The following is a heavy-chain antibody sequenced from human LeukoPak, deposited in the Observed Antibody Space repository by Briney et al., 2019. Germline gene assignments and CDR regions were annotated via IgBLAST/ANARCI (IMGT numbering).Heavy chain of an antibody. CDR3: AREPDYDYVWGSYRYTSGDY. CDR1: GGSFSGYY. J-gene: IGHJ4*02. CDR2: INHRGST. Sequence: SETLSLTCAVYGGSFSGYYWSWIRQPPGKGLEWIGEINHRGSTNYNPSLKSRVTISVDTSKNQFSLKLSSVTAADTAVYYCAREPDYDYVWGSYRYTSGDYWGQGTLVTVSS. D-gene: IGHD3-16*02. V-gene: IGHV4-34*01.